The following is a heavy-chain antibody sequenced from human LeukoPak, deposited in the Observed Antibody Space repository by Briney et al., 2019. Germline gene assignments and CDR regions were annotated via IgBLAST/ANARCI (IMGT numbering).Heavy chain of an antibody. CDR2: ITSGSST. CDR3: AKQSLYDSSGHFHY. D-gene: IGHD3-22*01. V-gene: IGHV3-23*05. J-gene: IGHJ4*02. Sequence: GGSLRLSCAASGFTFSRYAMTWVRRAPGKGLEWVSVITSGSSTYYSDSVKGRLNISRDNSKNTLFLLMNSLRAEDTAVYFCAKQSLYDSSGHFHYWGQGTLVTVSS. CDR1: GFTFSRYA.